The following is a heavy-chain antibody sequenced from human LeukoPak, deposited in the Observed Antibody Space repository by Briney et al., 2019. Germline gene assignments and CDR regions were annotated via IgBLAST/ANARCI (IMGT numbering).Heavy chain of an antibody. D-gene: IGHD6-19*01. CDR2: TYYRSKWYN. CDR3: ARDRGFEQWRAFDY. V-gene: IGHV6-1*01. Sequence: SQTLSLTCAISGDSVSSISAAWNWLRQSPSRGLEWLGRTYYRSKWYNDYAVSVKSRITINPDTSKNQFSLQLNSVTPEDTAVYYCARDRGFEQWRAFDYWGQGTLVTVSS. CDR1: GDSVSSISAA. J-gene: IGHJ4*02.